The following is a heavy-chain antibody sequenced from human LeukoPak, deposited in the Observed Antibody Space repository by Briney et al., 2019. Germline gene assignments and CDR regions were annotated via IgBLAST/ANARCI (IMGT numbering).Heavy chain of an antibody. CDR2: IHYSGST. Sequence: PSETLSLTCTVSGGSVSGGNYYCSWIRQSPGKGLEWIGYIHYSGSTVYNPSLKSRVTMSIDTSKNQFSLKLSSVTAADTAVYYCARKSSGWYLKWFDPWGQGTLVTVSS. D-gene: IGHD6-19*01. V-gene: IGHV4-61*01. CDR3: ARKSSGWYLKWFDP. J-gene: IGHJ5*02. CDR1: GGSVSGGNYY.